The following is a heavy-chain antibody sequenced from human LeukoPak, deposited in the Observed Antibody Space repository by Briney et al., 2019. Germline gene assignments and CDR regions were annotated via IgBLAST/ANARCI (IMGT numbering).Heavy chain of an antibody. CDR2: ISGSGGST. CDR1: GFTFTSYA. CDR3: AEMGVVAARPGTFDY. J-gene: IGHJ4*02. V-gene: IGHV3-23*01. D-gene: IGHD6-6*01. Sequence: GGSLRLSCAASGFTFTSYAMSWVRQAPGKGLEWVSAISGSGGSTYHADSMKGRFTISRDNSKNTLYLQMNSLRAEDTAVYYCAEMGVVAARPGTFDYWGQGTLVTVSS.